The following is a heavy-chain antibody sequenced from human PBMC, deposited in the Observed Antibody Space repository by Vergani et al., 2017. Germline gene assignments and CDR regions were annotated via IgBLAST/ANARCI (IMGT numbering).Heavy chain of an antibody. J-gene: IGHJ6*03. Sequence: QVQLQESGPGLVKPSETLSLTCTVSRGSISSYYWSWIRQPPGKGLEWIGYIYYSGSTNYNPSLKSRVTISVDTSKNQFSLKLSSVTAADTAVYYCARVYDFWSGYYYMDVWGKGTTVTVSS. CDR3: ARVYDFWSGYYYMDV. CDR2: IYYSGST. V-gene: IGHV4-59*01. CDR1: RGSISSYY. D-gene: IGHD3-3*01.